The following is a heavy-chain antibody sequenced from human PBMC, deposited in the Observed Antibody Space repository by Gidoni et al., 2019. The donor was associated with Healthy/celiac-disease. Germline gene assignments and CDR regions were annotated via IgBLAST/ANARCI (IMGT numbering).Heavy chain of an antibody. CDR2: SYYSGST. V-gene: IGHV4-39*07. Sequence: QLQLQESGPGLVKPSETLALTCTVSGGSISSSSYYWGWIRQPPGKGLEWMGRSYYSGSTYYHPSLKSRVTISVDTSKNQFSLKLSSVTAADTAVYYCARDFEGDYSSSFFDYWGQGTLVTVSS. D-gene: IGHD6-6*01. J-gene: IGHJ4*02. CDR1: GGSISSSSYY. CDR3: ARDFEGDYSSSFFDY.